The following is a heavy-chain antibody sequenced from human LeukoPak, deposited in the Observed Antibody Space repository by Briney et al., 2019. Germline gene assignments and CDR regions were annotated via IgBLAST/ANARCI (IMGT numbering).Heavy chain of an antibody. CDR3: ARSYYYDSSGSLA. CDR2: INPNSGGT. V-gene: IGHV1-2*02. Sequence: ASVKVSCKASGYTFTGYMHWVRQAPGQGLKWMGWINPNSGGTNYAQKFQGRVTMTRDTSISTAYMELSRLRSDDTAVYYCARSYYYDSSGSLAWGQGTLVTVSS. J-gene: IGHJ5*02. CDR1: GYTFTGY. D-gene: IGHD3-22*01.